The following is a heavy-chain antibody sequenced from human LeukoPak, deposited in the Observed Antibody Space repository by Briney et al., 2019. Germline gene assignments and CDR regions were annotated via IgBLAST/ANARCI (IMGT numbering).Heavy chain of an antibody. CDR3: AKDCSSTSCIWGY. Sequence: GGSLRLSCAASGFTFSSYGMHWVRQAPGKGLEWVAFIRYDGGNKYYADSVKGRFTISRDNSKNTLYLQMNSLRAEDTAVYYCAKDCSSTSCIWGYWGQGTLVTVSS. CDR2: IRYDGGNK. J-gene: IGHJ4*02. D-gene: IGHD2-2*01. CDR1: GFTFSSYG. V-gene: IGHV3-30*02.